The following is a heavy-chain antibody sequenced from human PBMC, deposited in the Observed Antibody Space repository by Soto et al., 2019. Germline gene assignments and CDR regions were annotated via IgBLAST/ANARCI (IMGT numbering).Heavy chain of an antibody. CDR2: TYYRSKWYN. Sequence: SQTLSLTCAISGDSVSSNSAAWNWIRQSPSRGLEWLGRTYYRSKWYNDYAVSVKSRITINPDTSKNQFSLQLNSVTPEDTAVYYCARGQWELPFYYYYGMDVWGQGPTATVSS. V-gene: IGHV6-1*01. CDR3: ARGQWELPFYYYYGMDV. CDR1: GDSVSSNSAA. D-gene: IGHD1-26*01. J-gene: IGHJ6*02.